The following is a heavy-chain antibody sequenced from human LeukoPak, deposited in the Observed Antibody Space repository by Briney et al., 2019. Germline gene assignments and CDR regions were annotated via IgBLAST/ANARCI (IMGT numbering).Heavy chain of an antibody. CDR2: ILSKSEGGTA. V-gene: IGHV3-15*01. CDR3: TTGSYDR. D-gene: IGHD3-22*01. CDR1: GLSFSNAW. Sequence: GGSLRLSCAASGLSFSNAWMSWVRQAPGKGLEWVGRILSKSEGGTADYSSPVKGRFTISRDDSKNTLYLQMDSLKTEDTAIYYCTTGSYDRWGQGTLVTVSS. J-gene: IGHJ4*02.